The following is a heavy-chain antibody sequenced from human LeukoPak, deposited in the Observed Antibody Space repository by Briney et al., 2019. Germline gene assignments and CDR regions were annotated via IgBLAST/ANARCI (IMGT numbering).Heavy chain of an antibody. CDR2: ISAYNGNT. D-gene: IGHD3-9*01. Sequence: ASVKVSCKASGYTFTSYGISWVRQAPGQGLEGMGWISAYNGNTNYAQKLQGRVTMTTDTSTSTAYMELRSLRSDDTAVYYYARDRLSDILTGYQGPFGYWGQGTLVTVSS. J-gene: IGHJ4*02. V-gene: IGHV1-18*04. CDR1: GYTFTSYG. CDR3: ARDRLSDILTGYQGPFGY.